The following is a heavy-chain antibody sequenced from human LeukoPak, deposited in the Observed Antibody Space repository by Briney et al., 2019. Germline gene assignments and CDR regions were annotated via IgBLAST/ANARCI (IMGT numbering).Heavy chain of an antibody. V-gene: IGHV3-48*04. J-gene: IGHJ3*01. CDR2: ISGSSSTV. CDR3: AREGSGWRGGAFDV. D-gene: IGHD6-19*01. CDR1: GFTFGDYS. Sequence: GGSLRLSCAASGFTFGDYSMNWVRQAPGKGLEWVSYISGSSSTVYYADSVEGRFTISRDNAKNSLFLQMNSLRADDAALYYCAREGSGWRGGAFDVRGQGTMVAVSS.